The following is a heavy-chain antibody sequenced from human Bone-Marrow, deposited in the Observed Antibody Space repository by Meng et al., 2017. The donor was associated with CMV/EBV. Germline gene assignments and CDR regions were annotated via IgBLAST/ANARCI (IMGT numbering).Heavy chain of an antibody. V-gene: IGHV3-30*04. CDR3: ARVCKKYYDILTGYHYYYYYYGMDV. D-gene: IGHD3-9*01. CDR2: IAYDGSIE. CDR1: GSTLSGYN. J-gene: IGHJ6*02. Sequence: GGSLRLSCVASGSTLSGYNMHWVRQAPGKGLEWVALIAYDGSIEYYADSVRGRFTISRDNSKNTLYLQMNSLRAEDTAVYYCARVCKKYYDILTGYHYYYYYYGMDVWGQGTTVTVSS.